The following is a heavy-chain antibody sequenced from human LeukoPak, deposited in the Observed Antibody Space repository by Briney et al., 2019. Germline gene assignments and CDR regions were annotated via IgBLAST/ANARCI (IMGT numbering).Heavy chain of an antibody. Sequence: SGTLSLTCTVSGGSISSSSYYWGWIRQPPGKGLEWIGSIYYSGSTYYNPSLKSRVTISVDTSKNQFSLKLSSVTAADTAVYYCARHSRKDAFDIWGQGTMVTVSS. V-gene: IGHV4-39*01. J-gene: IGHJ3*02. CDR3: ARHSRKDAFDI. CDR2: IYYSGST. CDR1: GGSISSSSYY.